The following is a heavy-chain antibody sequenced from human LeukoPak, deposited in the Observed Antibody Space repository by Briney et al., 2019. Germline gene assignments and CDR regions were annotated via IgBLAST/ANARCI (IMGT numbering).Heavy chain of an antibody. CDR1: GFTFDDYA. J-gene: IGHJ4*02. Sequence: GRSLRLSCAASGFTFDDYAMHWVRQAPGKGLECVSVISWNSGSIGYADSVKGRFTISRDNAKNSLYLQMNSLRAEDTALYYCAKDLAAAGLGVDYWGQGTLVTVSS. CDR2: ISWNSGSI. CDR3: AKDLAAAGLGVDY. D-gene: IGHD6-13*01. V-gene: IGHV3-9*01.